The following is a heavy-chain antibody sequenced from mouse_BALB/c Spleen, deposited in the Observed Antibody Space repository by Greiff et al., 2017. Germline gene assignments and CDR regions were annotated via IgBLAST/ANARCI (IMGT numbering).Heavy chain of an antibody. CDR2: ISYDGSN. V-gene: IGHV3-6*02. CDR3: ARRGGNYAAMDY. J-gene: IGHJ4*01. CDR1: GYSITSGYY. D-gene: IGHD2-1*01. Sequence: DVQLQESGPGLVKPSQSLSLTCSVTGYSITSGYYWNWIRQFPGNKLEWMGYISYDGSNNYNPSLKNRISITRDTSKNQFFLKLNSVTTEDTATYYCARRGGNYAAMDYWGQGTSVTVSS.